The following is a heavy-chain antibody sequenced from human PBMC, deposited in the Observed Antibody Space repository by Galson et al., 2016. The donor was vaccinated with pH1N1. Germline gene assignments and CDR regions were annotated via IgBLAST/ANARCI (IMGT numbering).Heavy chain of an antibody. CDR3: APLDHCEYSCYFEY. D-gene: IGHD2-8*02. J-gene: IGHJ4*02. V-gene: IGHV2-70*01. Sequence: PALVKPTQTLTLTCTFSGFSLSTSGMCGSWIRQPPGKALEWLALIDWDDDKYYSTSLKTRLTNSKDTSKNQVVLTMTNMDPVDTATYYSAPLDHCEYSCYFEYWGQGTLVTVSA. CDR1: GFSLSTSGMC. CDR2: IDWDDDK.